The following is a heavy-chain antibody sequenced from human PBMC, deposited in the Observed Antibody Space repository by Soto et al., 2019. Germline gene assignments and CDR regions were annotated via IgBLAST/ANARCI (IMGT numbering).Heavy chain of an antibody. J-gene: IGHJ4*02. Sequence: ASVKVSCKASGYTFTGYYMHWVRQAPGQGLEWMGWINPNSGGTNYAQKFQGWVTMTRDTSINTAYMELSRLRSDDTAVYYCAREFRVGYCSGGSCPDYFDYWGQGTLVTVSS. D-gene: IGHD2-15*01. CDR1: GYTFTGYY. CDR2: INPNSGGT. V-gene: IGHV1-2*04. CDR3: AREFRVGYCSGGSCPDYFDY.